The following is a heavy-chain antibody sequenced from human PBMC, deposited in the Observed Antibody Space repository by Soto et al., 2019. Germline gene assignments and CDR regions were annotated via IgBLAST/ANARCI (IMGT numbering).Heavy chain of an antibody. Sequence: PGGSLRRSCVASGFTFGSRAMSWVRQAPGEGMEWVSSITDNGGDTTCTDSVRGRFTISRDNSTNTLYLRMSSLRAEDSAVYYCARGSGGSYPESRIFDFWGRGTLVTVSS. CDR3: ARGSGGSYPESRIFDF. CDR1: GFTFGSRA. D-gene: IGHD1-26*01. V-gene: IGHV3-23*01. CDR2: ITDNGGDT. J-gene: IGHJ4*02.